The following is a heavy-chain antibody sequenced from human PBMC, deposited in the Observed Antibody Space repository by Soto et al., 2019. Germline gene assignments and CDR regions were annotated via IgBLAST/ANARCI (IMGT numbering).Heavy chain of an antibody. D-gene: IGHD5-18*01. CDR1: GYIFTSYD. J-gene: IGHJ4*02. V-gene: IGHV1-8*02. Sequence: QVPLVQSGAEVKKPGASVKVSCKSSGYIFTSYDINWVRQATGQRLAWMGWMNPNSGNAGSVQKFHGRVTMTRNTSIGTAYMELSSLRSEDTAVYYCAGSQRGYSFADSWGQGTLVSVSS. CDR3: AGSQRGYSFADS. CDR2: MNPNSGNA.